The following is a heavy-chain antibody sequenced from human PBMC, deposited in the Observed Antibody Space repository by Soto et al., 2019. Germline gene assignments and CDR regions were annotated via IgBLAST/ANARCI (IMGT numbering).Heavy chain of an antibody. CDR3: ARDTAFISSGLFNP. V-gene: IGHV3-11*01. Sequence: GGSMKLSSAASRFTFSDYYMSWIRQAPGKGLEWISHISDSATTMYYADSVKGRFTISRDNARKSLFLHMNSLRAEDTAVYYCARDTAFISSGLFNPWGQGTLVTVSS. CDR2: ISDSATTM. J-gene: IGHJ5*02. CDR1: RFTFSDYY. D-gene: IGHD3-22*01.